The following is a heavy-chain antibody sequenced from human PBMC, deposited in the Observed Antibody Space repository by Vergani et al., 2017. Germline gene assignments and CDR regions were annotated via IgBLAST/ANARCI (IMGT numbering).Heavy chain of an antibody. D-gene: IGHD2-2*01. CDR3: ARGPLIVVPAADYYYYYYMDV. CDR1: GYTFTSYG. CDR2: ISAYNGNT. J-gene: IGHJ6*03. V-gene: IGHV1-18*01. Sequence: QVQLVQSGAEVKKPGASVKVSCKASGYTFTSYGISWVRQAPGQGLEWMGWISAYNGNTNYAQKLQGRVTITTDTSTSTAYMELRRLRSDDTAVYYWARGPLIVVPAADYYYYYYMDVWGKGTTVTVSS.